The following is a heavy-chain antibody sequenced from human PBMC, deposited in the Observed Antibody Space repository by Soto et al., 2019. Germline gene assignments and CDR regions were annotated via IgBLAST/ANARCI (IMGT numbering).Heavy chain of an antibody. V-gene: IGHV4-39*07. CDR1: GGSISSSSYY. CDR2: IYYSGST. J-gene: IGHJ5*02. Sequence: PSETLSLTCTVSGGSISSSSYYWGWIRQPPGKGLEWIGSIYYSGSTYYNPSLKSRVTISVDTSKNQFSLKLSSVTAADPAVYFCGRVLLGWGDNKWFAPGGQG. CDR3: GRVLLGWGDNKWFAP. D-gene: IGHD3-10*01.